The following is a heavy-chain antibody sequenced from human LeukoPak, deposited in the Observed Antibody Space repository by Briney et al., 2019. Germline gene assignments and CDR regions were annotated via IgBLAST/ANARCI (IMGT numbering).Heavy chain of an antibody. CDR3: ARANYDILTGSPGYYGMDV. CDR1: GGTFSSYA. V-gene: IGHV1-69*04. J-gene: IGHJ6*02. Sequence: SVKVSCKASGGTFSSYAISWVRQAPGQGLEWMGRIIPILGIANYAQKFQGRVTITADKSTSTAYMELSSLRSEDTAAYYCARANYDILTGSPGYYGMDVWGQGTTVTVSS. D-gene: IGHD3-9*01. CDR2: IIPILGIA.